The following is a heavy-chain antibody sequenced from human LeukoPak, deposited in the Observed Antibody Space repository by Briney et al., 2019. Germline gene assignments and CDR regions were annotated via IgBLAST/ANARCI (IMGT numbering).Heavy chain of an antibody. CDR3: AKVGIQLWYFDY. CDR2: ISYGGSNK. CDR1: GFTFSSYG. D-gene: IGHD5-18*01. Sequence: GRSLRLSCAPSGFTFSSYGMHWVRQAPGKGLEWVAVISYGGSNKYYADSVKGRFTISRDNSKNTLYLQMNSLRAEDTAVYYCAKVGIQLWYFDYWGQGTLVTVSS. V-gene: IGHV3-30*18. J-gene: IGHJ4*02.